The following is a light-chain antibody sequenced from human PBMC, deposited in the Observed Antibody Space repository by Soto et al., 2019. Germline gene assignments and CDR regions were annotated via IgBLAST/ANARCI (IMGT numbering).Light chain of an antibody. V-gene: IGLV2-14*01. CDR3: SSYTSSSSDYV. CDR1: SSDVGGYNY. CDR2: EVS. Sequence: QSVLTQPASVSGSPGQSITISCTGTSSDVGGYNYVSWYQQHPGKAPKLMIYEVSNRPSGVANRFSGSKSGNTASLTISGLEAEDEADYCSSYTSSSSDYVFGTGTQLTVL. J-gene: IGLJ1*01.